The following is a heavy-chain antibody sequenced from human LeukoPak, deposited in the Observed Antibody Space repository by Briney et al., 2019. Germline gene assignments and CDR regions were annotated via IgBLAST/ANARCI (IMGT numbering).Heavy chain of an antibody. D-gene: IGHD2-15*01. Sequence: SETLSLTCTVSGGSINNYYWSWIRQPAGKGLEWIGRIYTRGSTNYNPSLKSRVTMSVDTSKNQFSLKLSSVTAADAAVCYCARGRYCSADICSGGDAFDIWGQGTMVSVSS. CDR3: ARGRYCSADICSGGDAFDI. CDR2: IYTRGST. J-gene: IGHJ3*02. V-gene: IGHV4-4*07. CDR1: GGSINNYY.